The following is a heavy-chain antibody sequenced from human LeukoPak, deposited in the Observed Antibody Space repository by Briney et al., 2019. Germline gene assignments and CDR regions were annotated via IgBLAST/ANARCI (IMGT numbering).Heavy chain of an antibody. CDR2: IYYSGST. D-gene: IGHD3-10*01. Sequence: SETLSLTCTVSGGSISSSSYYWGWIRQPPGKGLEWIGSIYYSGSTYYNPSLKSRVTISVDTSKNQFSLRLSSVTAADTAVYYCARVMVGVRGLHFDDWGQGTLVTVSS. CDR3: ARVMVGVRGLHFDD. CDR1: GGSISSSSYY. V-gene: IGHV4-39*07. J-gene: IGHJ4*02.